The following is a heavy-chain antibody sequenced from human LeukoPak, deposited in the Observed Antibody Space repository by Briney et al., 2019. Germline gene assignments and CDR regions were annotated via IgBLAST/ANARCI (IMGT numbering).Heavy chain of an antibody. V-gene: IGHV4-31*03. J-gene: IGHJ4*02. CDR1: GGPISSGGYY. CDR2: IYYSGST. Sequence: SQTLSLNCTVSGGPISSGGYYWSWIRQHPGKGLEWIGYIYYSGSTYYNPSLKSRVTISVDTSKNQFSLKLSSVTAADTAVYYCARLLAYCGGDCYAADYWGQGTLVTVSS. D-gene: IGHD2-21*02. CDR3: ARLLAYCGGDCYAADY.